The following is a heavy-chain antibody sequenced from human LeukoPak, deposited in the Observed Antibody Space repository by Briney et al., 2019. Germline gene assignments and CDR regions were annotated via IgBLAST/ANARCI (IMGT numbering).Heavy chain of an antibody. CDR2: IIPIFGTA. CDR1: GGTFSSYA. D-gene: IGHD2-15*01. J-gene: IGHJ3*02. V-gene: IGHV1-69*13. CDR3: ARLELLPYDAFDI. Sequence: ASVKVSCKASGGTFSSYAISWVRQAPGQGLEWMGGIIPIFGTANYAQRFQGRVTITADESTSTAYMELSSLRSEDTAVYYCARLELLPYDAFDIWGQGTMVTVSS.